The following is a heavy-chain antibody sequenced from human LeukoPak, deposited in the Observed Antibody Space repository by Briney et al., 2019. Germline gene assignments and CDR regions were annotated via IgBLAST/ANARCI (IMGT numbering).Heavy chain of an antibody. CDR1: GFTFSSYW. V-gene: IGHV3-7*01. CDR3: ASQPYSSSSVDY. Sequence: PGESLRLSCAASGFTFSSYWMSWVRQAPGKGLEWVANIKQDGSEKYYVDSVKGRFTISRDNAKNSLYLQMNSLRAEDTAVYYCASQPYSSSSVDYWGQGTLVTVSS. J-gene: IGHJ4*02. D-gene: IGHD6-6*01. CDR2: IKQDGSEK.